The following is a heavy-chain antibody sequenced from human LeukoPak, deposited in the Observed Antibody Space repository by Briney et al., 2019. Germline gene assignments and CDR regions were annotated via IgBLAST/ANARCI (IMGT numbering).Heavy chain of an antibody. J-gene: IGHJ4*02. CDR2: IYYSGST. D-gene: IGHD3-9*01. Sequence: SETLSLTCTVSGGSISSSGYYWAWIRQPPGKGLEWIGSIYYSGSTYYNPSFRSRVTISLDPSKNQFSLKLSSVTAADTAVYYCARDLFSYDILTGYPEPNFDYWGQGTLVTVSS. CDR3: ARDLFSYDILTGYPEPNFDY. CDR1: GGSISSSGYY. V-gene: IGHV4-39*07.